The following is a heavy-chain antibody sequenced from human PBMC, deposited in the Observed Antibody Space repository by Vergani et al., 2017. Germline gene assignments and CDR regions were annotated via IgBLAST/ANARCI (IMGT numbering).Heavy chain of an antibody. Sequence: QVQLVQSGAEVKKPGASVKVSCKASGYTFTSYYMHWVRPAPGQGLEWMGIINPSGGSTSYAQKFQGRVTMTRDTSTSTVYMELSSLRSEDTAVYYCARDMVRGVIEYYYYGMDVWGQGTTVTVSS. CDR2: INPSGGST. CDR1: GYTFTSYY. J-gene: IGHJ6*02. D-gene: IGHD3-10*01. CDR3: ARDMVRGVIEYYYYGMDV. V-gene: IGHV1-46*03.